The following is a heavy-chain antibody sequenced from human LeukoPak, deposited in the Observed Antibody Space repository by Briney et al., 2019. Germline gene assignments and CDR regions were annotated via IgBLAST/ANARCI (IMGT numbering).Heavy chain of an antibody. D-gene: IGHD6-6*01. Sequence: GASVKVSCKASGGTFSSYAISWVRQAPGQGLEWMGGIIPIFGTANYAQKFQGRVTITTDESTSTAYMELSSLRSEDTAVYYCARDSFSGIAARTYNWFDPWGQGTLVTVSS. CDR1: GGTFSSYA. J-gene: IGHJ5*02. CDR3: ARDSFSGIAARTYNWFDP. CDR2: IIPIFGTA. V-gene: IGHV1-69*05.